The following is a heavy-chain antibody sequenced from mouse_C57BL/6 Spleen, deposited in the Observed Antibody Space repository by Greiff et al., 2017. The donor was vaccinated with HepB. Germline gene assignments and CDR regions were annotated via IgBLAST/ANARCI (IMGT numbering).Heavy chain of an antibody. J-gene: IGHJ2*01. CDR1: GYTFTSYW. CDR3: ARGRYYGSGGFDY. CDR2: IDPSDSYT. V-gene: IGHV1-50*01. D-gene: IGHD1-1*01. Sequence: QVQLQQPGAELVKPGASVKLSCKASGYTFTSYWMQWVKQRPGQGLEWIGEIDPSDSYTNYNQKFKGKATLTVDTSSSTAYMQLSSLTSEDSAVYYCARGRYYGSGGFDYWGQGTTLTVSS.